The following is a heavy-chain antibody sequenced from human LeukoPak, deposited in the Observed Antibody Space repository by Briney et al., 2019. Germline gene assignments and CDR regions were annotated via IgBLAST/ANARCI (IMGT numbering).Heavy chain of an antibody. CDR3: AKVLYDSSGDYYRYYGMDV. CDR2: ISGGGSST. J-gene: IGHJ6*02. D-gene: IGHD3-22*01. V-gene: IGHV3-23*01. CDR1: GFTSSSNA. Sequence: GGSLRLSCAASGFTSSSNAMSWVRQAPGKGLEWVSTISGGGSSTYYADSVKGRFTISRDNSKNTLYLQMNSLRAEDTAVYYCAKVLYDSSGDYYRYYGMDVWGQGTTVTVSS.